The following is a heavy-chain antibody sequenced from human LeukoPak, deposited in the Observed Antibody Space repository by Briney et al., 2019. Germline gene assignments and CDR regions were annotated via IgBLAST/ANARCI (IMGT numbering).Heavy chain of an antibody. CDR2: INHSGST. CDR1: GGSFSGYY. Sequence: KPSETLSLTCAVYGGSFSGYYWSWIRQPPGKGLEWIGEINHSGSTNYNPSLKSRVTISVDTSKNQFSLKLSSVTAADTAVYYCARDPYSGNYGPYYYYYMDVWGKGTTVTISS. V-gene: IGHV4-34*01. J-gene: IGHJ6*03. CDR3: ARDPYSGNYGPYYYYYMDV. D-gene: IGHD1-26*01.